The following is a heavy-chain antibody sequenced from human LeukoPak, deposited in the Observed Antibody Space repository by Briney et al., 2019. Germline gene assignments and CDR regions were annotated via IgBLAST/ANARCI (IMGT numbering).Heavy chain of an antibody. J-gene: IGHJ4*02. V-gene: IGHV4-34*01. CDR1: GGSFSGYY. Sequence: SETLSLTCAVYGGSFSGYYWSWIRQPPGKGLEWIGEINHSGSTYYNPSLKSRVTISVVTSKNQFSLKLSSVTAADTAVYYCASTNGQYYDYVWGSYRFDYWGQGTLVTVSS. CDR2: INHSGST. CDR3: ASTNGQYYDYVWGSYRFDY. D-gene: IGHD3-16*02.